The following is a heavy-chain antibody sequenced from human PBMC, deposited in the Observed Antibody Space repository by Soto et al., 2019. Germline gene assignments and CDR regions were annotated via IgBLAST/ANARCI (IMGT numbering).Heavy chain of an antibody. D-gene: IGHD2-15*01. CDR1: GGSFSGYY. CDR3: ATRGRRYYGMDV. J-gene: IGHJ6*02. V-gene: IGHV4-34*01. Sequence: LSLTCAVYGGSFSGYYWSWIRQPPGKGLEWIGEINHSGSTNYNPSLKSRVTISVDTSKNQFSLKLGSVTAADTAVYYCATRGRRYYGMDVWGQGTTVTVSS. CDR2: INHSGST.